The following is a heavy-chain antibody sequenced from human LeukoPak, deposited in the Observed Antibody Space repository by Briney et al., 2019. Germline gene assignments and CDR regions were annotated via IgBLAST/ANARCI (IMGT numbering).Heavy chain of an antibody. CDR2: FDPEDGET. D-gene: IGHD6-13*01. V-gene: IGHV1-24*01. Sequence: GASVKVSCKVSGYTLTELSMHWVRQAPGKGLEWMGGFDPEDGETIYAQKFQGRVTMTEDTSTDTAYMELSSLRSEDTAVYYCATGRYGYSSSCWFDPWGKGTLVTVSS. J-gene: IGHJ5*02. CDR3: ATGRYGYSSSCWFDP. CDR1: GYTLTELS.